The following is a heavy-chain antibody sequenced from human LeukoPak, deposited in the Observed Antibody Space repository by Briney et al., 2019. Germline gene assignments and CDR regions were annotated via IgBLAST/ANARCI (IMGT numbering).Heavy chain of an antibody. D-gene: IGHD3-16*01. CDR3: ARRSSIITDLGWFDP. J-gene: IGHJ5*02. V-gene: IGHV1-18*01. Sequence: GASVKVSCKASGYTFTSYGINWVRQAPGQGLEWMGWISAYNGNTNYAQKLQGRVTMTTDTSTSTAYMELRSLRFDDTAVYYCARRSSIITDLGWFDPWGQGTLVTVSS. CDR2: ISAYNGNT. CDR1: GYTFTSYG.